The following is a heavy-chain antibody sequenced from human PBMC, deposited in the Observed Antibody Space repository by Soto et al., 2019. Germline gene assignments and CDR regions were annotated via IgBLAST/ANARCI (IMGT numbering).Heavy chain of an antibody. J-gene: IGHJ5*02. CDR2: IYHSGST. V-gene: IGHV4-4*02. Sequence: SETLSLTCAVSGGSISSSNWWSWVRQPPGKGLEWIGEIYHSGSTNYNPSLKSRVTISVDKSKNQFSLKLSPVTAADTAVYYCARVGLRAVGSWFDPWGQGTLVTVSS. CDR3: ARVGLRAVGSWFDP. CDR1: GGSISSSNW. D-gene: IGHD6-19*01.